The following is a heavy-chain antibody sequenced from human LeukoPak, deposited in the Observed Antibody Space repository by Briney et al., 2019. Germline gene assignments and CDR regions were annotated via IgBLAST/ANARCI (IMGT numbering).Heavy chain of an antibody. J-gene: IGHJ6*03. Sequence: SETPSLTCTVSGGSISSHYWSWIRQPPGKGLEWIGYIYYSGSTNYNPSLKSRVTISVDTSKNQFSLKLSSVTAADTAVYYCARAQYSGSYTLSMYYYYYMDVWGKGTTVTVSS. CDR3: ARAQYSGSYTLSMYYYYYMDV. CDR1: GGSISSHY. D-gene: IGHD1-26*01. CDR2: IYYSGST. V-gene: IGHV4-59*11.